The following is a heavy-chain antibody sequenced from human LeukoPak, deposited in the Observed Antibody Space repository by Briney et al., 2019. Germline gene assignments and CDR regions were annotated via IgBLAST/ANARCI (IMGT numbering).Heavy chain of an antibody. V-gene: IGHV4-59*01. Sequence: SETLSLTCTVSRGSISSYNWSWIRQPPGKGLEWSGYIYYSGSTNYNPSLKSRVTISVDTSKNQFSLKLSSVTAADTAVYYCARETPDYYDSSGYLAFDIWGQGTMVTVSS. CDR1: RGSISSYN. J-gene: IGHJ3*02. D-gene: IGHD3-22*01. CDR2: IYYSGST. CDR3: ARETPDYYDSSGYLAFDI.